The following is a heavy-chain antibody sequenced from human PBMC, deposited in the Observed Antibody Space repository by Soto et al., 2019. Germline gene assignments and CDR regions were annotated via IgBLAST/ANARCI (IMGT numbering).Heavy chain of an antibody. J-gene: IGHJ4*02. CDR3: ARHGRGPGEHYFDY. Sequence: GESLKISCKTSGYSFTSYWIIWVRQMPGKGLEWMGRIDPSDSYTNYSPSFQGHVTISADKSISAAFLQWTSLKASDTAMYYCARHGRGPGEHYFDYWGQGTLVTVSS. CDR1: GYSFTSYW. V-gene: IGHV5-10-1*01. CDR2: IDPSDSYT. D-gene: IGHD1-26*01.